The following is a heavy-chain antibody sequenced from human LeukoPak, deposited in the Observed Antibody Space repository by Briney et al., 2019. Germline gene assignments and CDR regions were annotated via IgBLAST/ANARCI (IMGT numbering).Heavy chain of an antibody. J-gene: IGHJ6*03. CDR2: INHSGST. CDR1: GGSFSDYY. Sequence: PSETLSLTCAVYGGSFSDYYWSWIRQPPGKGLEWIGEINHSGSTNYNPSLKSRVTISVDTSKNQFSLKLSSVTAADTAVYYCARGREGSSWYLHYLDVWGKGTTVTVSS. D-gene: IGHD6-13*01. CDR3: ARGREGSSWYLHYLDV. V-gene: IGHV4-34*01.